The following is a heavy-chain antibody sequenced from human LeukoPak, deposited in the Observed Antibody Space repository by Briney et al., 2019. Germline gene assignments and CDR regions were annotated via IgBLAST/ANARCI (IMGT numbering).Heavy chain of an antibody. V-gene: IGHV4-34*01. J-gene: IGHJ6*03. CDR2: INHSGST. Sequence: PSESLSLACAVYGGSFSGSYGSWIRQPPGEGREWIGEINHSGSTTNNPALKTRVTISGDTSTNQYSLKLSSVTAAGTAGYYCARRGTFWGREVIREDYNYMDVWGKGTTVTVSS. CDR3: ARRGTFWGREVIREDYNYMDV. D-gene: IGHD3-10*01. CDR1: GGSFSGSY.